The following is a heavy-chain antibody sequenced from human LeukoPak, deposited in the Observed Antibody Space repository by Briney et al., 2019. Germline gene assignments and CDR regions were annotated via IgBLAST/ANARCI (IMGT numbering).Heavy chain of an antibody. CDR1: GGSISSSNYY. CDR3: ARELYRGAFDI. J-gene: IGHJ3*02. V-gene: IGHV4-39*07. Sequence: SETLSLACTVSGGSISSSNYYWGWIRQPPGKGPEWIGSIYYTGNTYYNPSLKSRVTISVDTSKNQFSLKLSSVTAADTAVYYCARELYRGAFDIWGQGTMVTVSS. D-gene: IGHD1-14*01. CDR2: IYYTGNT.